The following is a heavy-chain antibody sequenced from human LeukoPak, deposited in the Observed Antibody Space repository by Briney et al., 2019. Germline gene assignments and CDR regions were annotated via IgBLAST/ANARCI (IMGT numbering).Heavy chain of an antibody. J-gene: IGHJ4*02. V-gene: IGHV3-66*01. Sequence: PGGSLRLSCAASGSTVRITCMSWVRQAPGKGLEWVSIIYNCDKTGYADSVKGRFTISRDSSKNTLLLQMNSLGAEDTAVYYCAKGRLYSYGNTFDYWGQGTLVTVSS. CDR2: IYNCDKT. D-gene: IGHD5-18*01. CDR3: AKGRLYSYGNTFDY. CDR1: GSTVRITC.